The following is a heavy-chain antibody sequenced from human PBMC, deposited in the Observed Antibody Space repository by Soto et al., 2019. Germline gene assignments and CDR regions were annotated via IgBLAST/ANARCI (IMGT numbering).Heavy chain of an antibody. V-gene: IGHV4-34*01. CDR1: GGSFSGYY. D-gene: IGHD3-10*01. CDR2: INHSGST. J-gene: IGHJ6*02. Sequence: QVQLQQWGAGLLKPSETLSLTCAVYGGSFSGYYWSWIRQPPGKGLEWIGEINHSGSTNYNPSLKSRVTISVDTSKNQFCLKLSSVTAADTAVYYCAREQRYYGSGSYYLYYYGMDVWGQGTTVTVSS. CDR3: AREQRYYGSGSYYLYYYGMDV.